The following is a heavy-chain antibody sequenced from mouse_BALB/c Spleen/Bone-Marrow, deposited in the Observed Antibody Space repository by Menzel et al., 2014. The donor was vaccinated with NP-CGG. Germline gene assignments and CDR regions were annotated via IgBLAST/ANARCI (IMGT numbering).Heavy chain of an antibody. CDR1: GFTFSSYA. V-gene: IGHV5-9-3*01. Sequence: VHLAESGGGSVKPGASLKLSCAASGFTFSSYAMSWVRQTPEKRLAWAATINSGGSYSYYPDSVKGRFTISRDHTKNTLYVQMSSLRSEDTAMYYCASRGYGLYAMDYWGQGTSVTVSS. CDR3: ASRGYGLYAMDY. CDR2: INSGGSYS. J-gene: IGHJ4*01. D-gene: IGHD1-1*01.